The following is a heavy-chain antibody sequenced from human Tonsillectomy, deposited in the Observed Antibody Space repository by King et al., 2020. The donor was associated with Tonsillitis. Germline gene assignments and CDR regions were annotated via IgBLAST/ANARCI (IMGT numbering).Heavy chain of an antibody. CDR3: AKDTSFAGFDY. V-gene: IGHV3-23*04. J-gene: IGHJ4*02. CDR2: ISFSGATT. Sequence: VQLVESGGGLVQPGGSLRLSCAASGFTFSSYALSWVRQAPGKGLEWVSSISFSGATTYYSDSVKGRFTISRDNSKNTLYLQMNSLRAEDTAVYYCAKDTSFAGFDYWGQGALVTVSS. CDR1: GFTFSSYA.